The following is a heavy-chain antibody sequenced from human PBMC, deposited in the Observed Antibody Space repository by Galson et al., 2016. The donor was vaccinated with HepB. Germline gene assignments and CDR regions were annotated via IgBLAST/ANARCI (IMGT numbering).Heavy chain of an antibody. Sequence: TLSLTCTVSGGSITSGGFYWSWIRQHPGKGLEWMGHIYYSGRTYYTPSLRSRLTISLAASRTQFSLRLTSVTAADTAVYYCARQDDTTTIADWGQGTLVTVSS. D-gene: IGHD1-1*01. CDR1: GGSITSGGFY. CDR2: IYYSGRT. V-gene: IGHV4-31*03. J-gene: IGHJ4*02. CDR3: ARQDDTTTIAD.